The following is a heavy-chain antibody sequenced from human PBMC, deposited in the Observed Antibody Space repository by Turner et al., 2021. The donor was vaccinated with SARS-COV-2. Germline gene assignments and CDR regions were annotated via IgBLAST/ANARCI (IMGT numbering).Heavy chain of an antibody. D-gene: IGHD5-12*01. Sequence: VKPGGSLRPSCAASGFALNIYSMNWVRQAPGKGLEWVSAISSSGKNVYYADSVKGRFTIPRDNAKSSLYLQMNSLRVEDTALYYCAKVRVDVSKRSDAFDIWGQGTMVTVSS. CDR2: ISSSGKNV. J-gene: IGHJ3*02. V-gene: IGHV3-21*01. CDR1: GFALNIYS. CDR3: AKVRVDVSKRSDAFDI.